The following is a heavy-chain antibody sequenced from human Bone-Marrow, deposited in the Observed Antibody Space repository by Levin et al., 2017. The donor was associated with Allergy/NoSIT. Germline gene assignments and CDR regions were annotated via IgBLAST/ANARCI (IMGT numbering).Heavy chain of an antibody. CDR1: GYTFTGYF. CDR2: INPDSGDT. D-gene: IGHD6-19*01. CDR3: ARDPRPGGSWSLRPYYFDS. Sequence: ASVKVSCKASGYTFTGYFMHWVRQAPGQGLEYMGWINPDSGDTKYAQKFQGRVTMTRDTSSSTAYMDLTRLRSDDTAVYFCARDPRPGGSWSLRPYYFDSWGQGTLVTVSS. V-gene: IGHV1-2*02. J-gene: IGHJ4*02.